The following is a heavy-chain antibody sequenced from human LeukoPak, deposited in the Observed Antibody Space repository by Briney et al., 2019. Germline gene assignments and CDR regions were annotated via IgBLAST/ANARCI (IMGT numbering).Heavy chain of an antibody. Sequence: GGSLRLSCAASGFTFSSYGMSWVRRAPGKGPEWVSGISGSGGNTYYADSVKGRFTISRDNSKNTLYLQMNSLRAEDTAVYYCAKDHGLYDAFDIWGQGTMVTVSS. CDR3: AKDHGLYDAFDI. D-gene: IGHD2-15*01. J-gene: IGHJ3*02. CDR2: ISGSGGNT. CDR1: GFTFSSYG. V-gene: IGHV3-23*01.